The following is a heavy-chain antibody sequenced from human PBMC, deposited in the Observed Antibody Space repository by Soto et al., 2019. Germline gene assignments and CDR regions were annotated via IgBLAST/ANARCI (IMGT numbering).Heavy chain of an antibody. J-gene: IGHJ6*02. CDR3: ARDRRPSIYSGLAV. CDR2: IDGSSATT. V-gene: IGHV3-23*01. CDR1: GFTFSDYA. D-gene: IGHD2-2*01. Sequence: EVQLLESGGGLVQPGGSLRLSCAASGFTFSDYAMSWVRQAPGKGLEWVSAIDGSSATTNYADSVKGRFTISRDNSKNTLFLHMSGLRAEDTAVYYCARDRRPSIYSGLAVWGLGTTVIVSS.